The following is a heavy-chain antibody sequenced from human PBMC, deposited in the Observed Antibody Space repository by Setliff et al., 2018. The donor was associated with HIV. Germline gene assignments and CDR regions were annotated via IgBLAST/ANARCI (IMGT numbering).Heavy chain of an antibody. CDR3: ARGGYSGYDTGDAFDI. CDR2: TNPNSGGT. Sequence: ASVKVSCKASGYTFTGYHIHWVRQAPGQGLEWLGRTNPNSGGTKYAQKFQGRVTMTRDTSISTAYMQLSSLSSDDTVVYYCARGGYSGYDTGDAFDIWGQGTMVTVSS. J-gene: IGHJ3*02. V-gene: IGHV1-2*05. CDR1: GYTFTGYH. D-gene: IGHD5-12*01.